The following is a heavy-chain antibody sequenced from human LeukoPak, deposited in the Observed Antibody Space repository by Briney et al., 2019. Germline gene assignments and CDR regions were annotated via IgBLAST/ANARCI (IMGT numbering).Heavy chain of an antibody. D-gene: IGHD2-8*02. Sequence: GGSLRLSCAASGFTFSSYSMNWVRQAPGKGLEWVSSISSSSSYIYYADSVKGRFTISRDNAKNSLYLQMNSLRAEDTAVYYCASLSGVWDTGDKKWFDPWGQGTLVTVSS. J-gene: IGHJ5*02. CDR2: ISSSSSYI. V-gene: IGHV3-21*01. CDR3: ASLSGVWDTGDKKWFDP. CDR1: GFTFSSYS.